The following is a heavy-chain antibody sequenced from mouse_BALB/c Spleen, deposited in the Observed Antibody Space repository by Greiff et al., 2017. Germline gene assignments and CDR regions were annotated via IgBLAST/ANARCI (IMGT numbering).Heavy chain of an antibody. D-gene: IGHD2-1*01. Sequence: EVHLVESGGGLVKPGGSLKLSCAASGFTFSSYAMSWVRQSPEKRLEWVAEISSGGSYTYYPDTVTGRFTISRDNAKNTLYLEMSSLRSEDTAMYYCARDSSMFYAMDYWGQGTSVTVSS. J-gene: IGHJ4*01. CDR1: GFTFSSYA. CDR3: ARDSSMFYAMDY. CDR2: ISSGGSYT. V-gene: IGHV5-9-4*01.